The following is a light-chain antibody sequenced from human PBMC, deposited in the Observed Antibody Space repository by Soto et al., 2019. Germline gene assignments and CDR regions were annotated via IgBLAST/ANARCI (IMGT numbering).Light chain of an antibody. CDR3: QQYTNTNIPWM. CDR1: QTISTW. J-gene: IGKJ1*01. Sequence: DIQVTQSPPTLTASVGDRVTITCRASQTISTWMAWYQQKPGKAPKLLVYDASTLQSGVASRFSGSGSGTEFTLIISGLQPDDSATYYCQQYTNTNIPWMVGQGTEVEI. V-gene: IGKV1-5*01. CDR2: DAS.